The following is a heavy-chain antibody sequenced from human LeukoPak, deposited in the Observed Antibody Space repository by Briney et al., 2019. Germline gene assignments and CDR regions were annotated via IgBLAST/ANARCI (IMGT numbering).Heavy chain of an antibody. CDR2: IKQDGSEK. J-gene: IGHJ4*02. Sequence: RGSLRLSCVASGFTFSRYWMTWVRQAAGKGLERVATIKQDGSEKYYVDSVKGRFTISRDNTKNSLYLQMNSLRAEDTAVYYCARWAGAILTDYWGQGTRVTVSS. V-gene: IGHV3-7*01. CDR1: GFTFSRYW. D-gene: IGHD1-26*01. CDR3: ARWAGAILTDY.